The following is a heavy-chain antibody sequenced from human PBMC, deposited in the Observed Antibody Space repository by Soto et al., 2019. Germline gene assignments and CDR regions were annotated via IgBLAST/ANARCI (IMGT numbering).Heavy chain of an antibody. D-gene: IGHD2-15*01. CDR2: IYYSRRT. CDR3: ARHTGDCSGGSCYARGELYYGMDV. CDR1: GCSISSSSYY. J-gene: IGHJ6*02. V-gene: IGHV4-39*01. Sequence: SKTLSLTCTVSGCSISSSSYYWGWIRQPPGRGMEWIGSIYYSRRTYYNPSLKSRVTISVDTSKNQFSLKLSSVTAADTAVYYCARHTGDCSGGSCYARGELYYGMDVWGQGTTVTVSS.